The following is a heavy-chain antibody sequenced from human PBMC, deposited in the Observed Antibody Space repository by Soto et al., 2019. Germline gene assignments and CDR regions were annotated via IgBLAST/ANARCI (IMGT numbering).Heavy chain of an antibody. J-gene: IGHJ4*02. CDR2: ISPHNRNT. Sequence: QVPLVQSGAEVKKPGDSVKVSCKASGYTFGHFYITWVRQAPGQGLEWMGAISPHNRNTNYAEKFRGRVTMTTDTSTTTAYMELMSLRSDDTAVYYCARDEGGYDILTGYYKAHHFDQWGQGALVTVSS. D-gene: IGHD3-9*01. V-gene: IGHV1-18*01. CDR1: GYTFGHFY. CDR3: ARDEGGYDILTGYYKAHHFDQ.